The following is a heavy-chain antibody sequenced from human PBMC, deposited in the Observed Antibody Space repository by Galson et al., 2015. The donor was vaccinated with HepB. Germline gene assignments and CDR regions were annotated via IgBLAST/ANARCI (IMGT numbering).Heavy chain of an antibody. J-gene: IGHJ5*02. V-gene: IGHV4-61*01. D-gene: IGHD2-15*01. Sequence: LSLTCTVSGGSVSSNHYYWSWFRQPPGKGLEWIGYIYSSGPTRYNPSLKSRVSMSVDTSKNQISLQLTSVTAADTALYYFAGGITLSCSGPWVQGTLVTVSS. CDR3: AGGITLSCSGP. CDR1: GGSVSSNHYY. CDR2: IYSSGPT.